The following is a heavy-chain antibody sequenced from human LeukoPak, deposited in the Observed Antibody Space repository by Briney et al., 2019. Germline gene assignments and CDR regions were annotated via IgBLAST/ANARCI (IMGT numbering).Heavy chain of an antibody. CDR1: GFTFVDYA. CDR3: TRVGSGWPPSAFDI. V-gene: IGHV3-49*04. CDR2: IRSKAYGGTT. J-gene: IGHJ3*02. Sequence: GGSLRLSCTASGFTFVDYAMSWVRQAPGKGLEWVGFIRSKAYGGTTEYAASVKGRFTISRDDSKSIAYLQMNSLKTEDTAVYYCTRVGSGWPPSAFDIWGQGTMVTVSS. D-gene: IGHD6-19*01.